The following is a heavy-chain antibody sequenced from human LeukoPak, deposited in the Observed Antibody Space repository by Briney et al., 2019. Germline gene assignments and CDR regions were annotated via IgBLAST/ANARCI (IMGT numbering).Heavy chain of an antibody. D-gene: IGHD6-19*01. V-gene: IGHV1-46*01. CDR2: INPSGGST. CDR3: ARDRIAVAGYYFDY. J-gene: IGHJ4*02. CDR1: GYTLTELS. Sequence: ASVKVSCKVSGYTLTELSMHWVRQAPGQGLEWMGIINPSGGSTSYAQKFQGRVTMTRDTSTSTVYMELSSLRSEDTAVYYCARDRIAVAGYYFDYWGQGTLVTVSS.